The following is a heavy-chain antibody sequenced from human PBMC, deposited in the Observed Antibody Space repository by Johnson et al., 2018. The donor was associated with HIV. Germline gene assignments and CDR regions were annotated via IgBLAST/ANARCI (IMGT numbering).Heavy chain of an antibody. D-gene: IGHD3-3*01. CDR3: AKGVLEWLLCTAFDI. Sequence: EQLVESGGGVVQPGRSLRLSCAASGFTFSSYAMHWVRQAPGKGLEWVSAISGSGGSTYYADSVKGRFTISRDNSKNTLYLQMNSLRAEDTAVYYCAKGVLEWLLCTAFDIWGQGTMVTVSS. CDR2: ISGSGGST. J-gene: IGHJ3*02. CDR1: GFTFSSYA. V-gene: IGHV3-23*04.